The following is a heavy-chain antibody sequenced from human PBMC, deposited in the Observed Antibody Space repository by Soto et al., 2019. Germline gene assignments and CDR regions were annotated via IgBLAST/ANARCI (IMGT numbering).Heavy chain of an antibody. V-gene: IGHV3-23*01. Sequence: FAASGFSFSSYAMSWVRQAPGKGPEWVSSMTAGGGSTYHADSVKGRFTISRDNSKNTLYLQMNSLRAEDTAVYYCAKDCYGSGTDYFYGMDVRGQGTTVTVSS. J-gene: IGHJ6*02. D-gene: IGHD3-10*01. CDR2: MTAGGGST. CDR3: AKDCYGSGTDYFYGMDV. CDR1: GFSFSSYA.